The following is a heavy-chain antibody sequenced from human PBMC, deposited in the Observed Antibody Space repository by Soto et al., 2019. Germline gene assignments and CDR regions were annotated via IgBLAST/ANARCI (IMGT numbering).Heavy chain of an antibody. CDR2: IYHTGNT. CDR3: ARGWIAARLLTRQYYYSGMDV. J-gene: IGHJ6*02. D-gene: IGHD6-6*01. Sequence: SDTLSLTCAVSGGSINSSSWWSWVRQPPGKGLEWIGEIYHTGNTNYNPSLESRVTISVDKSKNQFSLNLNSVTAADTAVYYCARGWIAARLLTRQYYYSGMDVWGQGTTV. V-gene: IGHV4-4*02. CDR1: GGSINSSSW.